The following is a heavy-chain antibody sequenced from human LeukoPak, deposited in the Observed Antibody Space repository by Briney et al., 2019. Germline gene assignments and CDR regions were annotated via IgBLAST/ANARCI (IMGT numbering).Heavy chain of an antibody. CDR1: GFTFSNYA. V-gene: IGHV3-23*01. CDR2: ISGSGGET. CDR3: AKENPHNDY. Sequence: PGGSLRLSCAVSGFTFSNYAMSWVRHAPGKGLEWVSAISGSGGETYYAESVKGRFTISRDNSKNTLYMQMNSLRAEDTALYYCAKENPHNDYWGQGTLVTVSS. J-gene: IGHJ4*02.